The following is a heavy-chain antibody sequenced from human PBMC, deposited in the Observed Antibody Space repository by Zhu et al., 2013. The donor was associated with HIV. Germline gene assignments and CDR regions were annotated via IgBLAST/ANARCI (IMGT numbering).Heavy chain of an antibody. CDR1: GYTFTSDG. CDR2: ISGYNGNT. D-gene: IGHD6-25*01. CDR3: ARDERALDV. V-gene: IGHV1-18*01. Sequence: QVQLVQSGGEVKEPGASVKVSCKASGYTFTSDGITWVRRAPGQGLEWMGWISGYNGNTNYAQKFRGRVTMTGDTTIHTAYMQLNRLVYDDTAVYYCARDERALDVWGQGDNGHRLF. J-gene: IGHJ3*01.